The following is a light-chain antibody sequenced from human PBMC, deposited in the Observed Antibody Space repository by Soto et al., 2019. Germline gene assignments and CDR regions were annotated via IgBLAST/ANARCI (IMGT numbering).Light chain of an antibody. CDR2: VAS. J-gene: IGKJ2*01. CDR1: QSVSSTY. Sequence: EIVLTQSPGTLSLSPGERATLSCRASQSVSSTYLAGYQQKPRQAPRLLIYVASRRATVIPDRFSGSWSGPAFTLTISRLEPEYFGVYYCQQYGTSPIYTFGQGTKLEIK. CDR3: QQYGTSPIYT. V-gene: IGKV3-20*01.